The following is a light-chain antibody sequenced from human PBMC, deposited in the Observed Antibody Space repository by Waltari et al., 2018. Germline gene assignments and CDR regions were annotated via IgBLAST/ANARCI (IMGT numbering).Light chain of an antibody. J-gene: IGKJ2*01. Sequence: VFTQSPAILSLPPGDRATLSCRASQRVSLNSLAWYQHNPGKAPRLLLYEATMRATAIPDRFSGSVSGTDFTLVITRLEPEDFGVYYCQQYGSSPYTFGQGTKLQIK. V-gene: IGKV3-20*01. CDR3: QQYGSSPYT. CDR2: EAT. CDR1: QRVSLNS.